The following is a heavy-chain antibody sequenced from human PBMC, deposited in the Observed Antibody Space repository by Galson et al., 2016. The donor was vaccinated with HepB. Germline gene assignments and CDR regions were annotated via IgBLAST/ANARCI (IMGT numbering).Heavy chain of an antibody. D-gene: IGHD3-3*01. CDR3: ARAYYDFRSASNYGMDV. CDR2: IYHSGTS. V-gene: IGHV4-30-2*06. J-gene: IGHJ6*04. Sequence: LSLTCAVSGGSISNGAYPWSWIRQSPGKGLECIGYIYHSGTSYYSPSLKRRVTISVDRSKNQFSLKLRSVTAADTAVYYCARAYYDFRSASNYGMDVWGKGTTVIVSS. CDR1: GGSISNGAYP.